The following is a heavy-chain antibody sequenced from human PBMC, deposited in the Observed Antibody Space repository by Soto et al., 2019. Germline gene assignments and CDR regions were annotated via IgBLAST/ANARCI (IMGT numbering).Heavy chain of an antibody. Sequence: EVHLVESGGGLVQPGGSLILSCATSGFTFRSYWMTWVRQAPGKGLEWVASIKQDGSEDHYVDSVKGRFTISRDNAENSLYLQMNSLKVDDTAVYYCARDPGRRFDYWGPGTLVTVSS. D-gene: IGHD1-1*01. J-gene: IGHJ4*02. CDR3: ARDPGRRFDY. CDR1: GFTFRSYW. V-gene: IGHV3-7*03. CDR2: IKQDGSED.